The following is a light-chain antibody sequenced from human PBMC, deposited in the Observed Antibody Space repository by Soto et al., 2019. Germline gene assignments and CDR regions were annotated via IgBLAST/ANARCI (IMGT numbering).Light chain of an antibody. CDR1: QGISSW. V-gene: IGKV1-12*01. J-gene: IGKJ4*01. CDR2: AAS. Sequence: IQMTHSPSSVSSSVGYRVTITLRASQGISSWLAWYQQKPGKAPKLLIYAASSLQSGVPSTLSGSGSGTHFTLTISSLQPEDFATYYCHQANSFPLTFGGATKVDIK. CDR3: HQANSFPLT.